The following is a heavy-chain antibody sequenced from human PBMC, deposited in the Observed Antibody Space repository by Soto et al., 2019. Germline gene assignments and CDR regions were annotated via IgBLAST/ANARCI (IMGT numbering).Heavy chain of an antibody. J-gene: IGHJ4*02. CDR3: ATVFGESNGWYTSYYFDY. Sequence: GXSVKVSLKVSGNTLIELYMHWVRQAPGKGLEWMGGFDPEDGETIYAQKFQGRVTMTEDTSTDTAYMELSSLRSEDTAVYYCATVFGESNGWYTSYYFDYWGQGTLVTVSS. V-gene: IGHV1-24*01. D-gene: IGHD6-19*01. CDR1: GNTLIELY. CDR2: FDPEDGET.